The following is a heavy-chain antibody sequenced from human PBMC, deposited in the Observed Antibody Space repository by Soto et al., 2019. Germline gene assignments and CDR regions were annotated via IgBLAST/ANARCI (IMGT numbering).Heavy chain of an antibody. D-gene: IGHD3-3*01. J-gene: IGHJ3*02. CDR2: ISGSGGST. CDR3: AKDRITIFGVVTPHDAFDI. V-gene: IGHV3-23*01. CDR1: GFTFSSYA. Sequence: GGSLRLSCAASGFTFSSYAMSWVRQAPGKGLEWVSAISGSGGSTYYADSVKGRFTISGDNSKNTLYLQMNSLRAEDTAVYYCAKDRITIFGVVTPHDAFDIWGQGTMVTVSS.